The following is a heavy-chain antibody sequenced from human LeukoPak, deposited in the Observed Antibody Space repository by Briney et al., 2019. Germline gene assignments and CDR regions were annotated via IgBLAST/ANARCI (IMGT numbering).Heavy chain of an antibody. J-gene: IGHJ6*02. V-gene: IGHV4-34*09. CDR2: INHSGST. D-gene: IGHD6-19*01. CDR3: ARGAVALGDYYYGMDV. Sequence: PSETLSLTCAVYGGSFSGYYWSWIRQPLGKGLEWIGEINHSGSTNYNPSLKSRVTISVDTSKNQFSLKLSSVTAADTAVYYCARGAVALGDYYYGMDVWGQGTTVTVSS. CDR1: GGSFSGYY.